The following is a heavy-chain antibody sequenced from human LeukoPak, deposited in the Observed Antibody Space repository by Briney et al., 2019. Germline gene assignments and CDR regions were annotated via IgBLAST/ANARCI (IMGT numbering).Heavy chain of an antibody. D-gene: IGHD4-17*01. J-gene: IGHJ4*02. CDR3: ARVRAVTTGGFDY. CDR1: GFTFSIYA. Sequence: GGSLRLSCAASGFTFSIYAMTWVRQAPGKGLEWVAVISYDGSNKYYADSVKGRFTISRDNSKNTLYLQMNSLRAEDTAVYYCARVRAVTTGGFDYWGQGTLVTVSS. V-gene: IGHV3-30-3*01. CDR2: ISYDGSNK.